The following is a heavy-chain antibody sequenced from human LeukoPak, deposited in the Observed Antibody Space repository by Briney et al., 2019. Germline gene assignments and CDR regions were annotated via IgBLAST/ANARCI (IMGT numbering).Heavy chain of an antibody. D-gene: IGHD3-22*01. V-gene: IGHV4-59*06. CDR2: IYYSGST. Sequence: SETLSLTCTVSGGSISSYYWSWIRQPPGKGLEWIGYIYYSGSTYYNPSLKSRVTISVDTSKNQFSLKLSSVAAADTAVYYCARDHYYDSSGYPLFAFDIWGQGTMVTVSS. CDR1: GGSISSYY. J-gene: IGHJ3*02. CDR3: ARDHYYDSSGYPLFAFDI.